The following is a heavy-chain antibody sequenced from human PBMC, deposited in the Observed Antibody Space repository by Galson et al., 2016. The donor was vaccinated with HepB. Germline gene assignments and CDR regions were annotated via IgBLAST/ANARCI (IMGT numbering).Heavy chain of an antibody. Sequence: SLRLSCAASGFTFTNYAMSWVRQAPGKGLEWVSGISGSGSGTYYTDSVKGRFTISRDNSKNTLYLQMNSQRAEDTAFYYCAKEKGTGYSPFDYWGQGTLVTVSS. CDR1: GFTFTNYA. V-gene: IGHV3-23*01. D-gene: IGHD2-8*02. J-gene: IGHJ4*02. CDR2: ISGSGSGT. CDR3: AKEKGTGYSPFDY.